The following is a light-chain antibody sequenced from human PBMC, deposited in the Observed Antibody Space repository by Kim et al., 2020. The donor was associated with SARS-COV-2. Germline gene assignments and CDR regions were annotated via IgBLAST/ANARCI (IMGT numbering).Light chain of an antibody. J-gene: IGKJ2*03. CDR3: MQATQMYS. CDR2: KIF. V-gene: IGKV2-24*01. Sequence: GQPASNSCRSSTSLVHSNGNTYLSWLHPRPGQPLRLLIYKIFNRLSGVPDRFSGSGAGTDFTLHISRVEAEDVGLYYCMQATQMYSFGQGTKLEI. CDR1: TSLVHSNGNTY.